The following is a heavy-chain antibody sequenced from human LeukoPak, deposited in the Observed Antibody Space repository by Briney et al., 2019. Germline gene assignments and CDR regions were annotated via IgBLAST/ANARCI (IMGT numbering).Heavy chain of an antibody. CDR2: INHSGST. J-gene: IGHJ3*02. D-gene: IGHD2-15*01. Sequence: SETLSLTCAVYGGSFSCYYWSWIRQPPGKGLEWIGEINHSGSTNYNPSLKSRVTISVDTSKNQFSLKLSSVTAADTAVYYCARPNFYCSGGSCSHDAFDIWGQGTMVTVSS. V-gene: IGHV4-34*01. CDR3: ARPNFYCSGGSCSHDAFDI. CDR1: GGSFSCYY.